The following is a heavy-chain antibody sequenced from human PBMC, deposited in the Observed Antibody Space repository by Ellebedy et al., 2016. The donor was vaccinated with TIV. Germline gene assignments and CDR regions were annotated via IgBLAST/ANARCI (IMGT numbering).Heavy chain of an antibody. CDR3: AKDGSGWNLED. Sequence: GESLKISXGASGLIFSRYGMHWVRQAPGKGLEWVAFISNRGTDKYYADSVKGRFTISRDDSKNNVYLQIDSLRVEDSGVYYCAKDGSGWNLEDWGQGTQVTVSS. D-gene: IGHD6-19*01. CDR2: ISNRGTDK. CDR1: GLIFSRYG. V-gene: IGHV3-30*18. J-gene: IGHJ4*02.